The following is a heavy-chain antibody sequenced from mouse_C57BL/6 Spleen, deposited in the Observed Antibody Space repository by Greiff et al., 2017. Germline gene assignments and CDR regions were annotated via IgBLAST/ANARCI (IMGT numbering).Heavy chain of an antibody. CDR2: IDPETGGT. CDR3: TRDFYGSSHYFDY. V-gene: IGHV1-15*01. D-gene: IGHD1-1*01. CDR1: GYTFTDYE. Sequence: VQLQQSGAELVRPGASVTLSCKASGYTFTDYEMHWVKQTPVHGLEWIGAIDPETGGTAYNQKFKGKAILTADKSSSTAYMELRSLTSEDSAVYYWTRDFYGSSHYFDYWGQGTTLTVSS. J-gene: IGHJ2*01.